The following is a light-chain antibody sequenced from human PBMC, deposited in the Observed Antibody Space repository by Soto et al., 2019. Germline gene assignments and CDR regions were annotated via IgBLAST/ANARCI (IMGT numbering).Light chain of an antibody. CDR1: SGYSNYK. CDR2: VGTGGIVG. Sequence: QAVVTQPPSASASLGASVTLTCTLSSGYSNYKVDWYQQRPGKGPRFVMRVGTGGIVGSKGEGIPDRFSVLGSGLNRYLTIKNIQEEDESDYHCGADHGSGSNFVLVFGGGTKLTVL. CDR3: GADHGSGSNFVLV. V-gene: IGLV9-49*01. J-gene: IGLJ2*01.